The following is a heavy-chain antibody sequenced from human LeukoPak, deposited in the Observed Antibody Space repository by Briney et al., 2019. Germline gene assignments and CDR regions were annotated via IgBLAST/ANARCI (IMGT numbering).Heavy chain of an antibody. CDR2: IKNGGSP. CDR1: GGSISSSSSF. Sequence: PSETLSLTCTVSGGSISSSSSFWGWIRQPPGKGLEWIGHIKNGGSPNYNPPLKSRVTISLDTSKNQFSLTVSSVTAEDTAVHYCARLTWITDYWGQGTLVTVSS. V-gene: IGHV4-39*01. D-gene: IGHD5-12*01. J-gene: IGHJ4*02. CDR3: ARLTWITDY.